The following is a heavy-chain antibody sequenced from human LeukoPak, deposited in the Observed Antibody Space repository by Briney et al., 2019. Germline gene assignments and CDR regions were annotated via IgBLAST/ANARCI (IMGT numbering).Heavy chain of an antibody. CDR1: GFTFSDYY. V-gene: IGHV3-11*04. Sequence: GGSLRLSCAASGFTFSDYYMSWIRQAPGKGLEWVSYISSSGSTIYYADSVKGRFTISRDNAKNSLYLQMNSLRAEDTAVYYCARDRRGYSGYDLGVYYFDYWGQGTLVTVSS. D-gene: IGHD5-12*01. CDR3: ARDRRGYSGYDLGVYYFDY. CDR2: ISSSGSTI. J-gene: IGHJ4*02.